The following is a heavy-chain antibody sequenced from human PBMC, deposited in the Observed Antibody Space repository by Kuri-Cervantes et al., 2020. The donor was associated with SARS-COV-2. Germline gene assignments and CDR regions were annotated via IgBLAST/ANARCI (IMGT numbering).Heavy chain of an antibody. J-gene: IGHJ5*02. CDR3: ARVQSHWGWDGWFDP. V-gene: IGHV4-39*07. CDR2: IYYSGST. Sequence: SETLSLTCTVSGGSISSSSYYWGWIRQPPGKGLEWIGSIYYSGSTNYNPSLKSRVTISVDTSKNQFSLKLSSVTAADTAVYYCARVQSHWGWDGWFDPWGQGTLVTVSS. D-gene: IGHD7-27*01. CDR1: GGSISSSSYY.